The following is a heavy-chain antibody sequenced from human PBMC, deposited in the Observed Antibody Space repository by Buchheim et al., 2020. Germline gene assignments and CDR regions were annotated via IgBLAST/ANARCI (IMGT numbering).Heavy chain of an antibody. CDR3: ARNSIVLLWFGSYYYYGMDV. CDR2: IIPILGIA. CDR1: GRTFSSYT. D-gene: IGHD3-10*01. Sequence: QVQLVQSGAEVKKPGSSVKVSCKASGRTFSSYTISWVRQAPGQGLEWMGRIIPILGIANYAQKFQGRVTITADKSTSTAYMELSSLRSEDTAVYYCARNSIVLLWFGSYYYYGMDVWGQGTT. J-gene: IGHJ6*02. V-gene: IGHV1-69*02.